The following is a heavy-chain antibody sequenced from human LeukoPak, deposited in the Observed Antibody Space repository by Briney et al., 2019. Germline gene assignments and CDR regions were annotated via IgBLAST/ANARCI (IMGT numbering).Heavy chain of an antibody. D-gene: IGHD3-22*01. CDR3: ARDRESYDSSGYYDY. Sequence: GGSLRLSCAASGFTFSDYYMSWIRQAPGKGLEWVSYISSSGSTIYYADSVKGRFTISRDNAKNSLYLQMNSLRAEDTAVYYCARDRESYDSSGYYDYWGQGTLVTVSS. CDR2: ISSSGSTI. J-gene: IGHJ4*02. V-gene: IGHV3-11*01. CDR1: GFTFSDYY.